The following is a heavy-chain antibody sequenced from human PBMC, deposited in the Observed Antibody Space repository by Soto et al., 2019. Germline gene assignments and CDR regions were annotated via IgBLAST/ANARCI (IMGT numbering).Heavy chain of an antibody. V-gene: IGHV3-74*01. CDR3: ARGARDLYYIDV. CDR1: GFTFNNYW. CDR2: INGDGSNT. Sequence: GGSLRLSCAASGFTFNNYWLHWVRQAPGKGLVWVSRINGDGSNTNYADSVTGRFTISRDNAKNTVYLQMNSLRAEDTAVYYCARGARDLYYIDVWGKGTKVTVSS. J-gene: IGHJ6*03.